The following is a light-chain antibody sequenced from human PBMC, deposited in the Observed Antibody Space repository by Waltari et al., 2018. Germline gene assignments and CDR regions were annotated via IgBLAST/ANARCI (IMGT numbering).Light chain of an antibody. J-gene: IGLJ2*01. Sequence: SYVLTQPPSVSVAPGMTDRITCEVTDIATKRIHWYQQKPGQAPVLVMYYSSDRPSGIPERFSGSNSGNTATLTITRVEAGDEADYYCQAWHTGTSHVVFGGGTKLTVL. CDR1: DIATKR. CDR2: YSS. CDR3: QAWHTGTSHVV. V-gene: IGLV3-21*04.